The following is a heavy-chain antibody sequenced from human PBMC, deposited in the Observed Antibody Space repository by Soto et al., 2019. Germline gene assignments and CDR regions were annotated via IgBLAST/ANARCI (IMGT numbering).Heavy chain of an antibody. J-gene: IGHJ6*02. V-gene: IGHV3-11*05. Sequence: QVQLVESGGGLVKPGGSLRLSCAASGFTFSDYYMSWIRQAPGTGLEWVSYISSSSSYTNYADSVKGRFTISRDNAKNSLYLQMNSLRAEDTAVYYCARARGYSYGYEEAYYYGMDAWGQGTTVTVSS. CDR3: ARARGYSYGYEEAYYYGMDA. CDR1: GFTFSDYY. CDR2: ISSSSSYT. D-gene: IGHD5-18*01.